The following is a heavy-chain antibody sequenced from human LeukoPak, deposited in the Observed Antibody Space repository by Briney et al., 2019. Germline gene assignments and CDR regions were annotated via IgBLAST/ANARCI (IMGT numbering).Heavy chain of an antibody. CDR1: GGSISSYY. J-gene: IGHJ4*02. CDR2: IYYSGST. V-gene: IGHV4-59*01. Sequence: SETLSLTCTVSGGSISSYYWSWIRQPPGKGLEWIGYIYYSGSTNYNPSLKSRVTISVDTSKNQFSLKLSSVTAADTAVYYCAKVDDSSGYTPGYWGQGTLVTVSS. CDR3: AKVDDSSGYTPGY. D-gene: IGHD3-22*01.